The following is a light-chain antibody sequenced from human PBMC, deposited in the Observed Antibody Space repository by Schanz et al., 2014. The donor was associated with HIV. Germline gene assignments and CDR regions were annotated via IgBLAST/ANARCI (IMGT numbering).Light chain of an antibody. CDR1: QSVSSS. CDR2: GAS. Sequence: EIVLTQTPATLSLSPGERATLSCRASQSVSSSLAWYQQKPGQAPRLLIYGASSRATGIPDRFSGSGSGTEFTLTISRLEPEDFAVFYCQHYSTSPITFGQGTRLETK. V-gene: IGKV3-20*01. J-gene: IGKJ5*01. CDR3: QHYSTSPIT.